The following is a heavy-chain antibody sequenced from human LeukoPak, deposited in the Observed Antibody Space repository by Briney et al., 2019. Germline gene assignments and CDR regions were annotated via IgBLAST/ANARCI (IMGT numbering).Heavy chain of an antibody. Sequence: SVKVSCKASGGTFSSYAISWVRQAPGQGLEWMGGIIPIFGTANYAQKFQGRVTITADESTSTAYMELSSLRSEDTAVYYCARDVRPYGFWSGYYDYWGQGTLVTVSS. V-gene: IGHV1-69*01. J-gene: IGHJ4*02. CDR1: GGTFSSYA. D-gene: IGHD3-3*01. CDR2: IIPIFGTA. CDR3: ARDVRPYGFWSGYYDY.